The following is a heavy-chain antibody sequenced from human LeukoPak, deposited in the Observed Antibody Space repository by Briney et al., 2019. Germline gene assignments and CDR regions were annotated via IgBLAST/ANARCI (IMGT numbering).Heavy chain of an antibody. Sequence: SETLSLTCTVSGGSISSSTSYWGWICQPPGNGLEWIGSIFYGGSISYNPSLKGRVAISVDTSKNQFSLNLISVTAADAAVYYCAGYGAGTMRDYWGQGTRVTVSS. CDR1: GGSISSSTSY. CDR3: AGYGAGTMRDY. V-gene: IGHV4-39*01. D-gene: IGHD3-10*01. CDR2: IFYGGSI. J-gene: IGHJ4*02.